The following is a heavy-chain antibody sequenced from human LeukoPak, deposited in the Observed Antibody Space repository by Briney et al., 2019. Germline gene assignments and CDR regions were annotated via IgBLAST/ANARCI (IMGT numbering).Heavy chain of an antibody. J-gene: IGHJ4*02. CDR2: ISSNGDNT. CDR1: GFTFSNYV. CDR3: VRGTGY. V-gene: IGHV3-64D*06. Sequence: GGSLILSCSVSGFTFSNYVMHRVRQAPGKGLEYVSAISSNGDNTYYADSVKGRFTISRDNSKNTLYLQMSSLRADDTAVYYCVRGTGYWGQGTLVTASS.